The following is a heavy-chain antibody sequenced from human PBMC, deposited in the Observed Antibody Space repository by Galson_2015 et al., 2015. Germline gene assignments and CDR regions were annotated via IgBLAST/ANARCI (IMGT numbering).Heavy chain of an antibody. V-gene: IGHV1-2*06. CDR3: ARSDSVSGYPHYYFGY. J-gene: IGHJ4*02. D-gene: IGHD3-22*01. Sequence: SVKVSCKASGYTFSGYYMHWVRQAPGQGLEWMGRINPNSGGTNYAQKFQGRVTMTRDTSISTAYMELSRLRSDDTAVYYCARSDSVSGYPHYYFGYSGQGTLVTVSS. CDR1: GYTFSGYY. CDR2: INPNSGGT.